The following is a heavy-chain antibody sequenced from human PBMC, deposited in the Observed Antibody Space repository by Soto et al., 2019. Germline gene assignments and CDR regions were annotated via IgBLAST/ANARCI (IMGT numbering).Heavy chain of an antibody. D-gene: IGHD3-10*01. CDR2: INPTGTET. V-gene: IGHV3-23*01. J-gene: IGHJ4*01. CDR3: VSWVYYHLDL. Sequence: PGGSLRLSCAASGLTFSNSPLTWVRQAQGKGLEWASTINPTGTETHYSDSVKGRFTISRDNSRNKVDKKMNSLRAEDTARYYCVSWVYYHLDLCGRGSLVTFSS. CDR1: GLTFSNSP.